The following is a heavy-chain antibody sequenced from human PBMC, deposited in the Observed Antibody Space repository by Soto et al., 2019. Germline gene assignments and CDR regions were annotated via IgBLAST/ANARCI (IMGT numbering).Heavy chain of an antibody. D-gene: IGHD2-21*01. CDR3: VRGGGGGLFEH. Sequence: PGESLKISCPTSGFPFSDYYMSWIRQAPGKGLEWLSHISPKSTYRNYADSVEGRFTISRDNTKSSLFLQMNSLGVEDTAVYYCVRGGGGGLFEHWGQGVLVTVSS. CDR2: ISPKSTYR. CDR1: GFPFSDYY. J-gene: IGHJ4*02. V-gene: IGHV3-11*06.